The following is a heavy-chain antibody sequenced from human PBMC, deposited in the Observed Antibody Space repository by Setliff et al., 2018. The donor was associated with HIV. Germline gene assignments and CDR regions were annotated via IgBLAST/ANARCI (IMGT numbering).Heavy chain of an antibody. D-gene: IGHD3-10*01. CDR2: ISAYNGNT. CDR1: GYIFISYG. V-gene: IGHV1-18*01. Sequence: ASVKVSCQGSGYIFISYGLSWVRQAPGQGLEWMGWISAYNGNTNYAQKLQGRVTMTTDTSTSTAYMELRNLRSDDTDVYYCAREPKRVYYYGSGTYLHVAFDIWGQGTMVTVSS. CDR3: AREPKRVYYYGSGTYLHVAFDI. J-gene: IGHJ3*02.